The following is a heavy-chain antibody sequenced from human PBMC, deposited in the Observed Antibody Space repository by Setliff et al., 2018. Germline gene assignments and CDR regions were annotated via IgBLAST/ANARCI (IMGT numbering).Heavy chain of an antibody. CDR3: AFRRGYIYGLDN. Sequence: GASVKVSCKASGYTFTGDYMYWVKQAPGKGLEWMGRIDPEDGKTVYAEKFQGRVIISADTSIDTVYLEIDSLRSEDTAVYYCAFRRGYIYGLDNWGQGTLVTVPQ. J-gene: IGHJ4*02. CDR2: IDPEDGKT. V-gene: IGHV1-69-2*01. CDR1: GYTFTGDY. D-gene: IGHD5-18*01.